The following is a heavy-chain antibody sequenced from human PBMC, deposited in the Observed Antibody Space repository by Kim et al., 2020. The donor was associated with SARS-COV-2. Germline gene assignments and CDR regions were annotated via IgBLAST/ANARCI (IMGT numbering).Heavy chain of an antibody. J-gene: IGHJ5*02. CDR2: ISSSSSTI. CDR3: ARGGGVVVPAAKSSNWFDP. CDR1: GFTFSSYS. D-gene: IGHD2-2*01. V-gene: IGHV3-48*04. Sequence: GGSLRLSCAASGFTFSSYSMNWVRQAPGKGLEWVSYISSSSSTIYNADSVKGRFTISRDNAKNSLYLQMNSLRAEDTAVYYCARGGGVVVPAAKSSNWFDPLGPGNPGHRLL.